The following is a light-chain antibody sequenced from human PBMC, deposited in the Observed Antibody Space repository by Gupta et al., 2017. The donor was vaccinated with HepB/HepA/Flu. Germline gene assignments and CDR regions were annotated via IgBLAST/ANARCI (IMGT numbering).Light chain of an antibody. CDR2: DVS. Sequence: QSALTQPASVSGSPGQSITISCTGTSSDVGGYNSVSWYQQHPGKAPRLMIYDVSNRPAGVSNRFSGSKSGNTASLTISGLQAEDEADYYCSTYTGSTPVIFGGGTKLTVL. CDR3: STYTGSTPVI. V-gene: IGLV2-14*03. CDR1: SSDVGGYNS. J-gene: IGLJ2*01.